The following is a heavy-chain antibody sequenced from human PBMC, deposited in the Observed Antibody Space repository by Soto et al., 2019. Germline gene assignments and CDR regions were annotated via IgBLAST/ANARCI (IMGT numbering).Heavy chain of an antibody. CDR1: GFTFDDYA. CDR3: AKDIRSGHPRGYYYYYGMDV. V-gene: IGHV3-9*01. J-gene: IGHJ6*02. CDR2: ISWNSGSI. Sequence: EVPLVESGGGLVQPGRSLRLSCAASGFTFDDYAMHWVRQAPGKGLEWVSGISWNSGSIGYADSVKGRFTISRDNAKNSLYLQMNSLRAEDTALYYCAKDIRSGHPRGYYYYYGMDVWGQGTTVTVSS.